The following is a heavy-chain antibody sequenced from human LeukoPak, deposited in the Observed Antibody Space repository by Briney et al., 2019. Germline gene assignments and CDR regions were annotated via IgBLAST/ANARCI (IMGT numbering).Heavy chain of an antibody. D-gene: IGHD3-22*01. Sequence: QSGGSLRLSYAASGFTFSSYVMSWVRQAPGKGLEWVSAITGGGGSTYYVASVKGRFTISRDNSKNTLFLQMNSLRAEDTAVYYCAKETYYHDSSGYYYLEYFQHWGQGTLVTVSS. V-gene: IGHV3-23*01. CDR3: AKETYYHDSSGYYYLEYFQH. J-gene: IGHJ1*01. CDR2: ITGGGGST. CDR1: GFTFSSYV.